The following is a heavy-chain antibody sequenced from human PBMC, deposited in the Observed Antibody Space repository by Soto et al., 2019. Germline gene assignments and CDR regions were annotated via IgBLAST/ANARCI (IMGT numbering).Heavy chain of an antibody. Sequence: PSETLSLTCTVSGGSVSSGSYYWSWIRQPPGKGLEWIGYIYYSGSTNYNPSLKSRVTISVDTSKNQFSLKLSSVTAADTAVYYCANTPATNFNFQSLPDYYYVMAVWGQGTSVTGS. J-gene: IGHJ6*02. CDR3: ANTPATNFNFQSLPDYYYVMAV. V-gene: IGHV4-61*01. CDR2: IYYSGST. CDR1: GGSVSSGSYY. D-gene: IGHD7-27*01.